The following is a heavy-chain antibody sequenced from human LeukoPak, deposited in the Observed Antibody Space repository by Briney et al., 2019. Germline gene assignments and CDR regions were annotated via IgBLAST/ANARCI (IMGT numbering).Heavy chain of an antibody. CDR2: VHENVNI. CDR1: GFTFSSYA. V-gene: IGHV4-59*01. D-gene: IGHD6-19*01. Sequence: PGGSLRLSCAASGFTFSSYAMSWVRQAPGKGLEWIGSVHENVNINYNPSLKSRLTISVDTSKNQLSLNLNSVTAADTAVYYCAGAARWLMFDSWGQGTLVTVSS. J-gene: IGHJ4*02. CDR3: AGAARWLMFDS.